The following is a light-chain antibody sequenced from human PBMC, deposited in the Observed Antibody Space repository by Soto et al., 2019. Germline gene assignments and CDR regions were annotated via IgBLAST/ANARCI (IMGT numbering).Light chain of an antibody. CDR3: QQRHMWPIT. CDR2: GAS. CDR1: QSVGSNY. Sequence: EIVLTQFPGTLSLSPGERATLSCRASQSVGSNYLAWYQQRAGQPPNLLIFGASHRAPDIPDRFSGSGSGTDFTLTISSLETEDSAVYECQQRHMWPITLGQGTRLEIK. V-gene: IGKV3-20*01. J-gene: IGKJ5*01.